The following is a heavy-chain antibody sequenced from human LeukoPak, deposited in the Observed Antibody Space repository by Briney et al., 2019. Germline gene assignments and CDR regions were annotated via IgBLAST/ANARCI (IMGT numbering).Heavy chain of an antibody. CDR2: IWYDGSNI. Sequence: GRSLRLSCAASGLTFSDYGMHWVRQAPGKGLEWVAVIWYDGSNIYYADSVKGRFTISRDNSRNTLYLQMNSLRAEDTAVYYCVRELPPVVQYYFDHWGPGTLVTVSS. CDR3: VRELPPVVQYYFDH. CDR1: GLTFSDYG. D-gene: IGHD2-21*01. V-gene: IGHV3-33*01. J-gene: IGHJ4*02.